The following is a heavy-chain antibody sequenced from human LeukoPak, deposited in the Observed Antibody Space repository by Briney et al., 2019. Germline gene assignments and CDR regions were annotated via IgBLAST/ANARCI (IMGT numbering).Heavy chain of an antibody. Sequence: GGSLRLSCAASGFTVSSNYMSWVRQAPGKELEWVSVIYSGGSTYYADSVKGRFTISRDNSKNTLYLQMNSLRAEDTAVYYCARGYGGNSPFDYWGQGTLVTVSS. CDR3: ARGYGGNSPFDY. J-gene: IGHJ4*02. CDR1: GFTVSSNY. V-gene: IGHV3-53*01. D-gene: IGHD4-23*01. CDR2: IYSGGST.